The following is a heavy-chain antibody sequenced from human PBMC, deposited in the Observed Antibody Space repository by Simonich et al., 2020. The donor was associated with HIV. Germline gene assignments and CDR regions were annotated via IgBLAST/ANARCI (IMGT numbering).Heavy chain of an antibody. Sequence: QVQLVQSGAEVKKPGASVKVSCKASGYTFTGYQMHWVRQAPGQGLEWRGWINPESGGKNYEQKFQGRVTMTRDTSISTAYMELSRLRSDDTAVYYCATTRHSSGFYGDYWGQGTLVTVSS. V-gene: IGHV1-2*02. CDR2: INPESGGK. CDR3: ATTRHSSGFYGDY. D-gene: IGHD6-19*01. J-gene: IGHJ4*02. CDR1: GYTFTGYQ.